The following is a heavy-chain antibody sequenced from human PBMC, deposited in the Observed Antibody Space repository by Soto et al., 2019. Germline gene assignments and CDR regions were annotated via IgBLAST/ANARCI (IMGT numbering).Heavy chain of an antibody. CDR3: AKDIGHIVVVILDY. CDR1: GFTFSSYA. J-gene: IGHJ4*02. V-gene: IGHV3-23*01. CDR2: ISGSGGST. D-gene: IGHD2-21*01. Sequence: GGSLRLSCAASGFTFSSYAMSWVRQAPGKGLEWVSAISGSGGSTYYADSVKGRFTISRDNSKNTLYLQMNSLRAEDTAVYYCAKDIGHIVVVILDYWGQGTLVTVSS.